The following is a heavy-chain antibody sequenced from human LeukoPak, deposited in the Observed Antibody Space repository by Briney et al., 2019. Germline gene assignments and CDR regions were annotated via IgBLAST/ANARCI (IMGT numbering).Heavy chain of an antibody. CDR2: MNPNSGNT. D-gene: IGHD1-14*01. CDR3: ARGPPLVAPLKRNMVV. J-gene: IGHJ6*02. V-gene: IGHV1-8*01. Sequence: ASVKVSCKASGYTFTSYDINWVRQATGQGLEWMGWMNPNSGNTGYAQKFQGRVTMTRNTSISTAYMELSSLRSEDTAVYYCARGPPLVAPLKRNMVVWGQGTTVTVSS. CDR1: GYTFTSYD.